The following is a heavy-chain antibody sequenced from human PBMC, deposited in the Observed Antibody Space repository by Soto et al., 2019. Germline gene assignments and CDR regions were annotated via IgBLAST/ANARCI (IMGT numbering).Heavy chain of an antibody. J-gene: IGHJ3*02. V-gene: IGHV3-23*01. Sequence: GSLRLSCAASGFNSSIYAMRWVGQAQGKRLEWVSGIGGGNDDTYYADSVTGRFTISRDNSKSTLSLQMNGLRAEDTAVYYCAKDRMNHNSVWDRFDSWGQGTRVTVSS. CDR3: AKDRMNHNSVWDRFDS. D-gene: IGHD1-26*01. CDR2: IGGGNDDT. CDR1: GFNSSIYA.